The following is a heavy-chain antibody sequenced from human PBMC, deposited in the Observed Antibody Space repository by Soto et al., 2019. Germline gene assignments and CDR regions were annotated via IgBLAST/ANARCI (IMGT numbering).Heavy chain of an antibody. D-gene: IGHD3-3*01. CDR1: GGTFSSYA. CDR2: IIPIFGTA. J-gene: IGHJ4*02. V-gene: IGHV1-69*01. CDR3: ARNQIRFLEWLPLSY. Sequence: QVQLVQSGAEVKKPGSSVKVSCKASGGTFSSYAISWVRQAPGQGLEWMGGIIPIFGTANYAQKFQGRVTMTADESTSTDYMELSSLRSEDTAVYYCARNQIRFLEWLPLSYWGQGTLVTVSS.